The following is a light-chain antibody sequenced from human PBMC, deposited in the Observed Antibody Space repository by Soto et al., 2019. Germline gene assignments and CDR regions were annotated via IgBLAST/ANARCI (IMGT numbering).Light chain of an antibody. CDR3: KQFVKSPWT. CDR1: QTVSTRY. Sequence: EIVMTQSPATLSLSPGERATLSCRASQTVSTRYLAWYQQKPGQAPRLLIYAASFRATGTPDRFSGSGSGTEFTITISRLEPEDAAVYYCKQFVKSPWTSGPGTTVDIK. CDR2: AAS. V-gene: IGKV3-20*01. J-gene: IGKJ1*01.